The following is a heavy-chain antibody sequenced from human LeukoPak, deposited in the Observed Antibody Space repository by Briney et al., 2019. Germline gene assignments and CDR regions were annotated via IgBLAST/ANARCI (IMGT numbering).Heavy chain of an antibody. CDR3: AKDRRFGEMASDGFDI. CDR2: ISWNSGSI. J-gene: IGHJ3*02. V-gene: IGHV3-9*01. CDR1: GFYFADYA. D-gene: IGHD3-10*01. Sequence: GGSLRLSCATSGFYFADYAMHWVRQVPGKGLEWVSGISWNSGSIVYADSVKGRFTISRDNAKNSLYLQMNSLRAEDTALYYCAKDRRFGEMASDGFDIWGQGTMVTVSS.